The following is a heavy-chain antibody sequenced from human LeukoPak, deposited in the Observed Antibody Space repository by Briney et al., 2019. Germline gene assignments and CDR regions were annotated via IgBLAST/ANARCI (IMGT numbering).Heavy chain of an antibody. CDR2: ISGRGDYT. Sequence: PGGSLRLSCAASGFTFSSYAMNWVRQAPGKGLEWVSTISGRGDYTYYADSVKGRFTISRDNSKNTLYLQMNSLRAEDTAVYYCAKTYGSGSYFAFDYWVQGTLVTVSS. J-gene: IGHJ4*02. CDR1: GFTFSSYA. CDR3: AKTYGSGSYFAFDY. D-gene: IGHD3-10*01. V-gene: IGHV3-23*01.